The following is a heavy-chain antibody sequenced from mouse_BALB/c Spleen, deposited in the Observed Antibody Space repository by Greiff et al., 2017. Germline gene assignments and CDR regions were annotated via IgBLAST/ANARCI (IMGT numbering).Heavy chain of an antibody. Sequence: EVKLMESGGGLVKPGGSLKLSCAASGFTFSDYYMYWVRQTPEKRLEWVATISDGGSYTYYPDSVKGRFTISRDNAKNNLYLQMSSLKSEDTAMFYCGGVDGYLYWYFDDWGAGTTVTVSS. J-gene: IGHJ1*01. CDR2: ISDGGSYT. V-gene: IGHV5-4*02. D-gene: IGHD2-3*01. CDR1: GFTFSDYY. CDR3: GGVDGYLYWYFDD.